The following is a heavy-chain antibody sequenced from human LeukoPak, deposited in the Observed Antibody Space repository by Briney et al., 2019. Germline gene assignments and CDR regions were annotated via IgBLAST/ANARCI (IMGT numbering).Heavy chain of an antibody. D-gene: IGHD2-2*01. CDR3: ARNPRGVVPATREFDP. CDR1: GYTFTSYG. CDR2: ISAYNGNT. Sequence: ASVKVSCKASGYTFTSYGISWVRQAPGQGLEWMGWISAYNGNTNYAQELQGRVTMTTDTSTSTAYMELRSLRSDDTAVYYCARNPRGVVPATREFDPWGQGTLVTVSS. V-gene: IGHV1-18*04. J-gene: IGHJ5*02.